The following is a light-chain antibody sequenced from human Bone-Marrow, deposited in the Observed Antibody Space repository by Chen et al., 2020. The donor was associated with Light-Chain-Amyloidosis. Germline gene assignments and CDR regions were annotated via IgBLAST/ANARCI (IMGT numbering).Light chain of an antibody. CDR1: NIGSTI. CDR3: QVWDRSSDRPV. Sequence: SYVLSQPSLVSGATGQTATDGSGGNNIGSTIVHWYQQTPGPAPLLVVYDDSDRPSGIPERLSGSNSGNTATLTISRVEAGDEADYYCQVWDRSSDRPVFGGGTKLTVL. V-gene: IGLV3-21*02. CDR2: DDS. J-gene: IGLJ3*02.